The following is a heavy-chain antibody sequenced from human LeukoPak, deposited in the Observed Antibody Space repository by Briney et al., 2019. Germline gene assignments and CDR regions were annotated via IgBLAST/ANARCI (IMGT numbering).Heavy chain of an antibody. V-gene: IGHV1-46*01. CDR1: GYTFTSYY. CDR2: INPSGGST. CDR3: ARALAGLGSLDY. D-gene: IGHD2-15*01. J-gene: IGHJ4*02. Sequence: ASVKVSCKASGYTFTSYYMHWVRQAPGQGLEWMGIINPSGGSTSYAQKFQGGVTMTRDTSTSTVYMELSSLRSEDTAVYYCARALAGLGSLDYWGQGTLVTVSS.